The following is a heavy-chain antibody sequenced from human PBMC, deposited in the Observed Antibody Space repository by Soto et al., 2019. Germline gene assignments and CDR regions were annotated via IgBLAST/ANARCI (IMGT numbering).Heavy chain of an antibody. CDR2: ISSDGSNK. V-gene: IGHV3-30-3*01. D-gene: IGHD2-21*02. CDR3: ARDQDPTAYCGGDCYSDAFDI. Sequence: QVQLVESGGGVVQPGRSLRLSCAASGFTFSSYAMHWVRQAPGKGLEWVAVISSDGSNKYYADSVKGRFTISRDNSKNTLYLQMNSLRAEDTAVYYCARDQDPTAYCGGDCYSDAFDIWGQGTMVTVSS. J-gene: IGHJ3*02. CDR1: GFTFSSYA.